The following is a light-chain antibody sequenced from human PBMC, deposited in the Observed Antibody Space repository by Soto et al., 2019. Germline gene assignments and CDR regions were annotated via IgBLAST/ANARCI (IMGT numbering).Light chain of an antibody. V-gene: IGKV1-12*01. CDR3: KQANSFPFT. J-gene: IGKJ3*01. CDR2: AAS. CDR1: QGISSC. Sequence: DIQMTQSPSSVSASVGDRVTITCRASQGISSCLAWYQHKPGKAPKLLIYAASSLQSGVPSRFSGSGSGTYFALTISSLQPEDFATSYCKQANSFPFTFGPGTKVDIK.